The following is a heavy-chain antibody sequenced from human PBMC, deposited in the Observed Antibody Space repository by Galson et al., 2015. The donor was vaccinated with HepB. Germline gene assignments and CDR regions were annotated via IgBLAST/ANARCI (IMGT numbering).Heavy chain of an antibody. Sequence: SVTVSCKASGYTFTGYYMHWVRQAPGQGLEWMGRINPNSGGTNYAQKFQGRVTMTRDTSISTAYMELSRLRSDDTAVYYCAREDTVTTLWTTFRYPNDAFDIWGQGTMVTVSS. CDR1: GYTFTGYY. D-gene: IGHD4-17*01. V-gene: IGHV1-2*06. CDR3: AREDTVTTLWTTFRYPNDAFDI. CDR2: INPNSGGT. J-gene: IGHJ3*02.